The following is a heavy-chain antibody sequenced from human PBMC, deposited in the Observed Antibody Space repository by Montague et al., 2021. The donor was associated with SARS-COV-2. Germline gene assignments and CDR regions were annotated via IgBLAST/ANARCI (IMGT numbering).Heavy chain of an antibody. CDR3: ARALRRVVIKHFDY. D-gene: IGHD3-3*01. V-gene: IGHV4-34*01. CDR1: GGSFSGYY. Sequence: SETLSLTCAVYGGSFSGYYWSWIRQPPGKGLEWIGEINHSGSTNYNPSLKSRVTISVDTSKNQFSLKLSSVTAADTAVYYCARALRRVVIKHFDYWGQGTLVTVSS. CDR2: INHSGST. J-gene: IGHJ4*02.